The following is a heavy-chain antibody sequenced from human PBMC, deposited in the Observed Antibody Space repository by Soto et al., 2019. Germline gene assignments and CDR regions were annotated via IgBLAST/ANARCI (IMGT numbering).Heavy chain of an antibody. J-gene: IGHJ3*01. CDR2: IIPIFGTA. V-gene: IGHV1-69*13. Sequence: SVKVSCKASGGTFSSYAISWVRQAPGQGLEWMGGIIPIFGTANYAQKFQGRVTITADESTSTAYMELSSLRSEDTAVYYCARGGVAVAGDAFDVWGQGTMVTVSS. CDR1: GGTFSSYA. CDR3: ARGGVAVAGDAFDV. D-gene: IGHD6-19*01.